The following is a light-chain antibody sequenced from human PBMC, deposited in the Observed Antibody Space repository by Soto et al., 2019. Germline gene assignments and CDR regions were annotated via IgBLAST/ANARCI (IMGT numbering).Light chain of an antibody. CDR3: QQYGSSLQT. CDR2: DAS. Sequence: EIVLTQSPATLSLSPGERATLSCGASQSVSSSSLAWYQQQPGLAPRLLIYDASYRATGIPDRFSGSGSGTDFTLTSSRLEPEDLAVYYCQQYGSSLQTFGQGTKLEIK. V-gene: IGKV3D-20*01. CDR1: QSVSSSS. J-gene: IGKJ2*01.